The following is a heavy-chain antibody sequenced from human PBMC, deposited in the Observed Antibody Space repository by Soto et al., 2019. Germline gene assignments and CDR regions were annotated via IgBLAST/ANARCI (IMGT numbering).Heavy chain of an antibody. CDR2: IYPGDSDT. Sequence: PGESLKISFKGSGYSFTSYWIGWVRPIPGKGLEWMGMIYPGDSDTRYSPSFQGQVTISADKSISTAYLQWSSLKASHTATYYCARHGRQYSSSSPNYYYGMDVWGQGTTVTVSS. D-gene: IGHD6-6*01. J-gene: IGHJ6*02. V-gene: IGHV5-51*01. CDR3: ARHGRQYSSSSPNYYYGMDV. CDR1: GYSFTSYW.